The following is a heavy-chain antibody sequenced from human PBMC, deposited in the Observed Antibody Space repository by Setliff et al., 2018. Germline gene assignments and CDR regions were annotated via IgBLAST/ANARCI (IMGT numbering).Heavy chain of an antibody. V-gene: IGHV4-59*01. CDR3: ASPRRDDLDSPFDPFDI. CDR1: GGSLSSFY. Sequence: SETLSLTCTVSGGSLSSFYWSWIRQSPGRGLDWIGYIDHSGGTSYNPSFESRVAISADRSNHQVFLKLTSVTAADTAVYYCASPRRDDLDSPFDPFDIWGHGTRVTVSS. CDR2: IDHSGGT. J-gene: IGHJ3*02. D-gene: IGHD3-3*01.